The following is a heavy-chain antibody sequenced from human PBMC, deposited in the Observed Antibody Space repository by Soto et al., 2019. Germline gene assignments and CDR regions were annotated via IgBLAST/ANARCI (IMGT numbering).Heavy chain of an antibody. D-gene: IGHD6-13*01. CDR3: ARGIGAXGTGVDY. CDR1: GYTFTXYX. J-gene: IGHJ4*02. Sequence: VKXXCKASGYTFTXYXXXWVRQAPGQGLEWMGWISAYNGNTNYAQKLQGRVTMTTDTSTSTAYMELRSLRSDDTAVYYCARGIGAXGTGVDYWGQGTLVTVSS. CDR2: ISAYNGNT. V-gene: IGHV1-18*01.